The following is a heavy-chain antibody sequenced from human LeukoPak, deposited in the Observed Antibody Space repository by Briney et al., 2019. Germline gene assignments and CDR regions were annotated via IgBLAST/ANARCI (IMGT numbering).Heavy chain of an antibody. CDR1: GGSISSGDYY. CDR3: ARRSYYYDSSGYFDY. D-gene: IGHD3-22*01. Sequence: SQTLSLTCTVSGGSISSGDYYWSWIRQPPGKGLEWIGYIYYSGSTYYNPSLESRVTISVDTSKNQFSLKLSSVTAADTAVYYCARRSYYYDSSGYFDYWGQGTLVTVSS. CDR2: IYYSGST. J-gene: IGHJ4*02. V-gene: IGHV4-30-4*01.